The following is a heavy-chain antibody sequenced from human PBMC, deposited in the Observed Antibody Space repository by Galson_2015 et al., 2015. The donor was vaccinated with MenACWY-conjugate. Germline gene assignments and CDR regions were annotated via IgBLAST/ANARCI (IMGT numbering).Heavy chain of an antibody. V-gene: IGHV2-5*02. Sequence: PALVKPTQTLTLSCSFSGFSLDTPGVSAGWIRQPPGKALEWLALISWDGTKRYSPSLKRRLTITMDTSKDQVVLTMSNMDPADTATYYCARSDSAVASLFDFWGQGTLVTVSS. CDR2: ISWDGTK. CDR1: GFSLDTPGVS. CDR3: ARSDSAVASLFDF. J-gene: IGHJ4*02. D-gene: IGHD4-23*01.